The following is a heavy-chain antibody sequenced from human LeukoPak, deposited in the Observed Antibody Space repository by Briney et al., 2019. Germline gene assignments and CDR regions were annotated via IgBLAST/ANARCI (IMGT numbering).Heavy chain of an antibody. J-gene: IGHJ4*02. Sequence: PGGSLRLSCAASGFTFSSYSMNWVRQAPGKGLEWVSSISSSSSYIYYADSVKGRFTISRDSAKNSLYLQMNSLRAEDTAVYYCARGARGTMVRGVLYWGQGTLVTVSS. D-gene: IGHD3-10*01. V-gene: IGHV3-21*01. CDR1: GFTFSSYS. CDR2: ISSSSSYI. CDR3: ARGARGTMVRGVLY.